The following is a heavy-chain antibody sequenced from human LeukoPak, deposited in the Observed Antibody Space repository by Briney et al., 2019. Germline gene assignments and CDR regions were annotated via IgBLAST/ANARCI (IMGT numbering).Heavy chain of an antibody. CDR2: IIPIFGTA. D-gene: IGHD6-19*01. Sequence: GASVKVSCKASGGTFSSYAISWVRQAPGQGPEWMGGIIPIFGTANYAQKFQGRVTITADESTSTAYMELSSLRSEDTAVYYCARSKDSSGWLPPKYWGQGTLVTVSS. CDR3: ARSKDSSGWLPPKY. CDR1: GGTFSSYA. J-gene: IGHJ4*02. V-gene: IGHV1-69*13.